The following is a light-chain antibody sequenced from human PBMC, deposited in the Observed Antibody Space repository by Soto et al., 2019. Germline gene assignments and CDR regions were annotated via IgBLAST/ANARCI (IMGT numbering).Light chain of an antibody. Sequence: QSALTQPASVPGSPGQSITISCTGTSSDVGGYNYVSWYQQHPGKAPKLMIYEVSNRPSGVSNRFSGSKSGNTASLTISGLQAEDDADYYCSSYTSSSTPHYVFGTGTKVTVL. CDR2: EVS. CDR1: SSDVGGYNY. V-gene: IGLV2-14*01. J-gene: IGLJ1*01. CDR3: SSYTSSSTPHYV.